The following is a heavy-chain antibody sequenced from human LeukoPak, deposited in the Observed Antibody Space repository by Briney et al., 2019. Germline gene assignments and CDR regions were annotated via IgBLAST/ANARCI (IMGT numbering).Heavy chain of an antibody. CDR3: AKDLRMEWFVFDY. CDR2: ISGSGGST. V-gene: IGHV3-23*01. J-gene: IGHJ4*02. D-gene: IGHD3-3*01. CDR1: GGSISSYY. Sequence: ETLSLTCTVSGGSISSYYWSWVRQAPGKGLEWVSAISGSGGSTYYADSVKGRFTISRDNSKNTLYLQMNSLRAEDTAVYYCAKDLRMEWFVFDYWGQGTLVTVSS.